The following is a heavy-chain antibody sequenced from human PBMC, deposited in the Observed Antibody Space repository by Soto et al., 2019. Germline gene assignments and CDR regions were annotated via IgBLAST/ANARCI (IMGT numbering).Heavy chain of an antibody. D-gene: IGHD3-10*01. CDR2: ISTSGSGT. CDR1: GFTFSSHS. CDR3: ARGSSELGY. Sequence: EVQLLESGGGLVQPGGSLRLSCVVSGFTFSSHSMSWVRQAPGKGLEWVSSISTSGSGTYHADSVKGRFAISRDNSKNTLFLQRNSLRAEDTAEYDCARGSSELGYWGQGTLVTVSS. J-gene: IGHJ4*02. V-gene: IGHV3-23*01.